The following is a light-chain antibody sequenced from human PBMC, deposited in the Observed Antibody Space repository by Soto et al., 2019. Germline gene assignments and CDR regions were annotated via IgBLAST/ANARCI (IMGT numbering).Light chain of an antibody. CDR3: KKYRRQSPGT. CDR2: DAS. CDR1: QSVSGW. Sequence: DVQMTQSPSTLSASVGDTVTVTCRASQSVSGWLAGYQQKPGHAPKLLIYDASTLESGVPSRFSGSGSGTDFTLTISSLEADDFAAYYCKKYRRQSPGTFGQGTMVDIK. J-gene: IGKJ1*01. V-gene: IGKV1-5*01.